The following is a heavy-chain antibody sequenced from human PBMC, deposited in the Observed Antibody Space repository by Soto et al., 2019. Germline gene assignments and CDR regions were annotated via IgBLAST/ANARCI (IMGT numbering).Heavy chain of an antibody. D-gene: IGHD3-3*01. V-gene: IGHV1-2*04. CDR1: GYTFTSYA. CDR2: INPNSGGT. CDR3: ARDTKPHYDFWSGYYREGAFDI. Sequence: ASVKVSCKASGYTFTSYAMHWVRQAPGQGLELMGWINPNSGGTNYAQKFQGWVTMTRDTSISTAYMELSRPRSDDTAVYYCARDTKPHYDFWSGYYREGAFDIWGQGTMVTVS. J-gene: IGHJ3*02.